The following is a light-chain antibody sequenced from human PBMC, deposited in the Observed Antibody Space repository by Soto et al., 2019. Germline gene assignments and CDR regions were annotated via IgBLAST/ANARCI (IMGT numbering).Light chain of an antibody. J-gene: IGLJ2*01. CDR2: EVT. CDR3: SSYAGSNNFGV. V-gene: IGLV2-8*01. Sequence: QSALTQPPSASGSPGQSVTISCTGTSSVVGGYNYVSWYQLHPGKAPKLMIYEVTKRPSGVPDRFSGSKSGNTASLTVSGLQAEDEADYYCSSYAGSNNFGVFGGGTKLTVL. CDR1: SSVVGGYNY.